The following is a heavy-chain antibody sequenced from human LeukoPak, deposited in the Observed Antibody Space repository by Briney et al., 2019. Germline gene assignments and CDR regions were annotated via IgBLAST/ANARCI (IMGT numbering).Heavy chain of an antibody. Sequence: TSETLSLTCAVSGDSISSSSYYWGWVRQPPGKGLEWIASFSYTGSTYYNPSLKSRVTISLDTSKSQFSLKLSFVTAADTAVYYCARTQGWGTVRTGYYYGMDVWGQGTTVTVSS. CDR3: ARTQGWGTVRTGYYYGMDV. D-gene: IGHD4-11*01. V-gene: IGHV4-39*07. CDR1: GDSISSSSYY. J-gene: IGHJ6*02. CDR2: FSYTGST.